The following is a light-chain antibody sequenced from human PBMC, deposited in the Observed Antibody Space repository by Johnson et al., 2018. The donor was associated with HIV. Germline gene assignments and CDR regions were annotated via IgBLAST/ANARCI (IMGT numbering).Light chain of an antibody. V-gene: IGLV1-51*01. CDR1: SSNIGRNY. CDR2: DNN. CDR3: GPWDSSLSAYV. J-gene: IGLJ1*01. Sequence: QSVLTQPPSVSAAPGQKVTISCSGSSSNIGRNYVSWYQQLPGTAPKLLIFDNNKRPSGIPDRFSASKSGTSATLGITGLQTGDEADYYCGPWDSSLSAYVVGTGTKVNGL.